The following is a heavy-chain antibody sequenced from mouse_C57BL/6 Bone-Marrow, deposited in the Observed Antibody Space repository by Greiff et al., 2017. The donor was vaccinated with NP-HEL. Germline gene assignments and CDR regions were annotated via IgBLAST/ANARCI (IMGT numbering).Heavy chain of an antibody. CDR2: INPNNGGT. J-gene: IGHJ2*01. CDR3: ARWGGYLFDY. CDR1: GYTFTDYN. V-gene: IGHV1-18*01. D-gene: IGHD2-2*01. Sequence: VQLQQSGPELVKPGASVKISCKASGYTFTDYNMDWVKQSHGKSLEWIGDINPNNGGTIYNQKFKGKATLTVDTSSSTAYMELRSLTSEDTAVYYCARWGGYLFDYWGQGTTLTVSS.